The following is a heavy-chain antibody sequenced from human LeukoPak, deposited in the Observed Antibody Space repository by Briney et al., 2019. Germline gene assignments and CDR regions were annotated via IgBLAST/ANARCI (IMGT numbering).Heavy chain of an antibody. CDR1: GLSITGYY. CDR3: ATGRDADSARGYYDMDV. V-gene: IGHV4-4*07. Sequence: SETLSLTCTVSGLSITGYYWTWLRQPAGEGLEWIGRIYSGGSTHYNPPLKSRVTMSVDTSKNQFSLKLGSVTAADTAVYYCATGRDADSARGYYDMDVWGQGTTVTVSS. J-gene: IGHJ6*02. D-gene: IGHD5-24*01. CDR2: IYSGGST.